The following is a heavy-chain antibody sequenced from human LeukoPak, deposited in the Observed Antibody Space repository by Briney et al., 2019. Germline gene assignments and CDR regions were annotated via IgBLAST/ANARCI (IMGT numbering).Heavy chain of an antibody. V-gene: IGHV3-21*01. D-gene: IGHD4-23*01. J-gene: IGHJ1*01. CDR3: AKERVVTLLGAEGFQN. CDR2: ISSSSSYI. CDR1: GFTFSSYS. Sequence: GGSLRLSCAASGFTFSSYSMNWVRQAPGKGLEWVSSISSSSSYIYYADSVKGRFTISRDNAKNSLYLQMNSLRAEDTAVYHCAKERVVTLLGAEGFQNWGQGTLVTVSS.